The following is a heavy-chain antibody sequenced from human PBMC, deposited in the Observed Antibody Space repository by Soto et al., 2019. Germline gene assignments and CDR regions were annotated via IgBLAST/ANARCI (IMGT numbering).Heavy chain of an antibody. CDR1: GGSISSYY. Sequence: SETLSLTCTVSGGSISSYYWSWIRQPPGKGLEWIGYIYYSGSTNYNPSLKSRVTISVDTSKNQFSLKLSSVTAADTAVYYCARGYDILTGYYLDYWGQGTLVTVSS. J-gene: IGHJ4*02. V-gene: IGHV4-59*01. CDR2: IYYSGST. CDR3: ARGYDILTGYYLDY. D-gene: IGHD3-9*01.